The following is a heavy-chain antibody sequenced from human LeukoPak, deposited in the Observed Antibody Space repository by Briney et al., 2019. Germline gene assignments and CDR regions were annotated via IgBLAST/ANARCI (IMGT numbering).Heavy chain of an antibody. V-gene: IGHV3-74*01. Sequence: PGGSLRLSCAASGFTFSSYWMHWVRQAPGKGLVWVSRIKSDGTTTNYADSVKGRFTISRDNSKNTLYLQMNSLRAEDTAVYYCAKDFNEYSYGMEGFDYWGQGTLVTVSS. CDR3: AKDFNEYSYGMEGFDY. D-gene: IGHD5-18*01. CDR1: GFTFSSYW. J-gene: IGHJ4*02. CDR2: IKSDGTTT.